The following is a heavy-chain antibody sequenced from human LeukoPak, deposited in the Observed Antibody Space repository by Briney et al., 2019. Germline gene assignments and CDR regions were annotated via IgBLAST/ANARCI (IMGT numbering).Heavy chain of an antibody. Sequence: SVKVSCKASGYTFTSYGISWVRQAPGQGLEWMGGIIPIFGTANYAQKFQGRVTITTDESTGTAYMELSSLRSEDTAVYYCARGRSITIFGVGIFDPWGQGTLVTVSS. D-gene: IGHD3-3*01. V-gene: IGHV1-69*05. CDR1: GYTFTSYG. CDR2: IIPIFGTA. J-gene: IGHJ5*02. CDR3: ARGRSITIFGVGIFDP.